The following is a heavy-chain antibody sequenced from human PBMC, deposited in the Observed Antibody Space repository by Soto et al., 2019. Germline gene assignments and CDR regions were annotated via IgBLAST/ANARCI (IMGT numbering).Heavy chain of an antibody. D-gene: IGHD3-9*01. Sequence: GGSLRLSCAASGFTFSNAWMSWVRQAPGKGLEWVGRIKSKTDGGTTDYAAPVKGRFTISRDDSKNTLYLQMNSLKTEDTAVYYCTTAYSDYDILTGYYAYFDYWGQGTLVTVSS. CDR2: IKSKTDGGTT. CDR1: GFTFSNAW. J-gene: IGHJ4*02. V-gene: IGHV3-15*01. CDR3: TTAYSDYDILTGYYAYFDY.